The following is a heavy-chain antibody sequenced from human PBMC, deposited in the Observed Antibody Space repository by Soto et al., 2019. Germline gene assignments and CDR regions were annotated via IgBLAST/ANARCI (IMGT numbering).Heavy chain of an antibody. CDR3: ASLSAGYYYDSSGYYFDY. D-gene: IGHD3-22*01. CDR2: IYYSGST. J-gene: IGHJ4*02. V-gene: IGHV4-31*03. Sequence: PSETLSLTCTVSGGSISTGGYYWSWILQHPGKGLEWIGYIYYSGSTYYNPCLESRVTISIDTSKKQFSLKLSSVTAADTAVYYCASLSAGYYYDSSGYYFDYWGQGTLVTVSS. CDR1: GGSISTGGYY.